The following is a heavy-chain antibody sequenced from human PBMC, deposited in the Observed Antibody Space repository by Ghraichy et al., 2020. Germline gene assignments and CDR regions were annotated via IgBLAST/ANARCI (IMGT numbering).Heavy chain of an antibody. V-gene: IGHV4-38-2*02. CDR1: GYSISSGYY. CDR3: AREWRTSCSSTSCYRIDS. D-gene: IGHD2-2*02. J-gene: IGHJ4*02. Sequence: SETLSLTCTVSGYSISSGYYWGWIRQPPGKVLEWIGSIYHSGSTYYNPSLKSRVTISVDTSKNQFSLKLSSVTAADTAVYYCAREWRTSCSSTSCYRIDSWGQGTLVTVP. CDR2: IYHSGST.